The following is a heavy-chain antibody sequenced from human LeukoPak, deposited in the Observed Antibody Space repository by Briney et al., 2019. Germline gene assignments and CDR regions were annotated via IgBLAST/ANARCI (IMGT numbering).Heavy chain of an antibody. J-gene: IGHJ4*02. CDR3: ARHVLENYDILTGYSTGGYFDY. CDR2: MYYSGRT. D-gene: IGHD3-9*01. Sequence: SETLSLTCTVSGGSISRSSYCWGWIRQPPGKGLEWIGSMYYSGRTYYNPSLKSRVTISVDTSKNQFSLKLRSVTAADTAAYYCARHVLENYDILTGYSTGGYFDYWGQGTLVTVSS. V-gene: IGHV4-39*01. CDR1: GGSISRSSYC.